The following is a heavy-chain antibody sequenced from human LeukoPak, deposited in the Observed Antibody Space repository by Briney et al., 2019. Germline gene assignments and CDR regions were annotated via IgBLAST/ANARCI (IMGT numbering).Heavy chain of an antibody. CDR3: ARIDWNPDY. D-gene: IGHD3-9*01. CDR2: IYRSGVT. CDR1: GGSISSGYH. Sequence: SETLSLTCTVSGGSISSGYHWSWIRLPPGKGLEWIGNIYRSGVTYYNPSLKSRVTISVDTSKNHFSLRLSSVTAADTAVYFCARIDWNPDYWGQGTLVTVSS. V-gene: IGHV4-38-2*02. J-gene: IGHJ4*02.